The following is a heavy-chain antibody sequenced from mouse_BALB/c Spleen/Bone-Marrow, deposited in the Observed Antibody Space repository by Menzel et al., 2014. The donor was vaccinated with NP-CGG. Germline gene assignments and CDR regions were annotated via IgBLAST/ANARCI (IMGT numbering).Heavy chain of an antibody. J-gene: IGHJ4*01. CDR1: GYTFTNYW. CDR3: AARLSHLAMDY. V-gene: IGHV1S81*02. CDR2: INPSNGRT. Sequence: QVQLKDSGAELVKPGASLKLSCKASGYTFTNYWIHWVKQRPGQGLEWIGEINPSNGRTNYNEKFKTKATLTVDKSSSTAYMQLSSLTSEDSAVNYCAARLSHLAMDYWGQGTSVTVSS. D-gene: IGHD2-2*01.